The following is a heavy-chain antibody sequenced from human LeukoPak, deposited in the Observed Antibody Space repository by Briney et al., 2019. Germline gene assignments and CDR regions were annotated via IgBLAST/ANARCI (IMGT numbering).Heavy chain of an antibody. Sequence: GGSLRLSCEASGFTFTSYWMHWVRQAPGKGLVWVSRIKSDGSSTNYADSVKGRLTISRDNAKNTVYLQMNSLRAEDTAVYYCASSLGALIWGQGTLVTVPS. V-gene: IGHV3-74*01. CDR1: GFTFTSYW. CDR2: IKSDGSST. D-gene: IGHD1-26*01. CDR3: ASSLGALI. J-gene: IGHJ4*02.